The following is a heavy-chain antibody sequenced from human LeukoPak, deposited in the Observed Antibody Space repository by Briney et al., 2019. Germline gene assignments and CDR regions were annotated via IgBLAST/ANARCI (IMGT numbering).Heavy chain of an antibody. V-gene: IGHV3-21*01. J-gene: IGHJ4*02. Sequence: GGSLRLSCAAPGFTFSSYSMNWVRQAPGKGLEWVSSISSSSSYIYYADSVKGRFTISRDNAKKSLYLQMSNLRAEDTAVYYCAPRVDIVGATTYFDYWGQGNLVTVSS. CDR2: ISSSSSYI. D-gene: IGHD1-26*01. CDR3: APRVDIVGATTYFDY. CDR1: GFTFSSYS.